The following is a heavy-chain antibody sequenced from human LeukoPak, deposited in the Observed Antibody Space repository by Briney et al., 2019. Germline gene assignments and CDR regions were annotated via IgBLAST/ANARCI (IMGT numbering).Heavy chain of an antibody. V-gene: IGHV3-7*02. CDR2: IKRDGSEK. J-gene: IGHJ4*02. Sequence: GGSLRLSCVASGFTFSSYWMTWVRQAPGKGLEWVANIKRDGSEKYYVDSVKGRFTISRDNAKNSLYLQMNSLRAEDTAVYYCARGSSSGWYFDYWGQGTLVTVSS. CDR3: ARGSSSGWYFDY. CDR1: GFTFSSYW. D-gene: IGHD6-19*01.